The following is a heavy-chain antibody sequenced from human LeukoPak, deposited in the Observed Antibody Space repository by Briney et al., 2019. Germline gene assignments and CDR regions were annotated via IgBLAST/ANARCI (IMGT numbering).Heavy chain of an antibody. CDR3: ARDYELRGPDY. J-gene: IGHJ4*02. V-gene: IGHV1-2*02. CDR2: INPNSGGT. CDR1: GYTFTGYY. Sequence: GASVKVSCKASGYTFTGYYMHWVRQAPGQGLEWMGWINPNSGGTSYAQKFQGRVTMTRDTSISTAYMALSRLRSDDTAVYYCARDYELRGPDYWGQGTLVTVSS. D-gene: IGHD1-7*01.